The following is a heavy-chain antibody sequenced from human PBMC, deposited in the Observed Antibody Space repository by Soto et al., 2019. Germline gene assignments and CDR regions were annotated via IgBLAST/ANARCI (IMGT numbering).Heavy chain of an antibody. Sequence: ASVKVSCKASGYTFTSYGISWVRQAPGQGLEWMGWISAYNGNTNYAQKLQGRVTMTTDTSTSTAYMELRSLRSDDTAVYYCARVAEMGTVTKGYYYYMDVWGKGTTVTVSS. CDR2: ISAYNGNT. V-gene: IGHV1-18*01. D-gene: IGHD4-17*01. J-gene: IGHJ6*03. CDR1: GYTFTSYG. CDR3: ARVAEMGTVTKGYYYYMDV.